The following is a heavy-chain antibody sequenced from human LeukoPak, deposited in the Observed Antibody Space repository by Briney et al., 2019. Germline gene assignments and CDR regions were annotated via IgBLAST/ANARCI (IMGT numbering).Heavy chain of an antibody. Sequence: ASVKVSCKASGYTFTGYYMHWVRQAPGQGLEWMGWINPNSGGTNYAQKFQGRVTMTRDTSITTAYMELSRLRSDDTAVYYCARGSVLRYFDWSPYYFDYWGQGTLVTVSS. CDR3: ARGSVLRYFDWSPYYFDY. CDR2: INPNSGGT. D-gene: IGHD3-9*01. CDR1: GYTFTGYY. V-gene: IGHV1-2*02. J-gene: IGHJ4*02.